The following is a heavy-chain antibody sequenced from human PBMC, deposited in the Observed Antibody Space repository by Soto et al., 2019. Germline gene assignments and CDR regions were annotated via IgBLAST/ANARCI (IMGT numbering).Heavy chain of an antibody. V-gene: IGHV3-21*06. CDR3: ARDLFAGQQLFIPGFEP. CDR2: ITSKTGQI. Sequence: PGGSLRLSCTGSGFPFSAYNRNWVRQVPGKGPEWISSITSKTGQIYYAESVKGRFTISRDNAKNSLYLEMNRLGAEDTAVYFWARDLFAGQQLFIPGFEPWGQGTLVTV. D-gene: IGHD2-21*01. J-gene: IGHJ5*02. CDR1: GFPFSAYN.